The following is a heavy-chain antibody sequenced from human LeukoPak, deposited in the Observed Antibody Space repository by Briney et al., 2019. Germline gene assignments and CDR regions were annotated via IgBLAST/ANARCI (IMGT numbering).Heavy chain of an antibody. CDR2: IWYHGTNS. V-gene: IGHV3-33*01. Sequence: GGSLRLSCATSGFTFSTYAMYWVRQAPGKGLEWVAVIWYHGTNSLHADSVKDRFTISRDNSKNTVYLQMNSLRAEDTAVYYCARVRLVRGVMGGLDVWGQGTTVTVSS. CDR3: ARVRLVRGVMGGLDV. D-gene: IGHD3-10*01. CDR1: GFTFSTYA. J-gene: IGHJ6*02.